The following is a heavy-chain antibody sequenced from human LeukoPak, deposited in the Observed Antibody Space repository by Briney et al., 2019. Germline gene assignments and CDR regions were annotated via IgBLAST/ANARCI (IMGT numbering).Heavy chain of an antibody. V-gene: IGHV3-30*04. CDR1: GFTFSSDA. D-gene: IGHD5-12*01. Sequence: GASLRLSCAASGFTFSSDAMHWVRQAPGKGLEWVAVISYVGDNIYYADSVKGRFTISRDNSKNTLYLQLNSLRAEDTAVYYCARESTPVKLRSLGSHYCYYGMDGWGQGTTVTVSS. CDR2: ISYVGDNI. J-gene: IGHJ6*02. CDR3: ARESTPVKLRSLGSHYCYYGMDG.